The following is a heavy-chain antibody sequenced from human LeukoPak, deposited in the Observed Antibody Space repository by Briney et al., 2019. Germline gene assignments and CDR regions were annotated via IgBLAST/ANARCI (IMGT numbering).Heavy chain of an antibody. CDR1: GGTFSSYA. J-gene: IGHJ6*03. Sequence: ASVKVSCKASGGTFSSYAINWVRQAPGQGLEWMGGIIPIFGTSNYAQKFQGRVTITTDESTSTAYMELSSLRSEDTAVYYCATTSIAAADNYYYYYMDVWGKGTTVTVSS. D-gene: IGHD6-13*01. V-gene: IGHV1-69*05. CDR3: ATTSIAAADNYYYYYMDV. CDR2: IIPIFGTS.